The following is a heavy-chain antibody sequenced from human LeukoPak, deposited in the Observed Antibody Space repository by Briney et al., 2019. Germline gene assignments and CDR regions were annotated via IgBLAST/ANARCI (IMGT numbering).Heavy chain of an antibody. CDR3: TRASWGYAFDI. CDR2: VYYDGTT. V-gene: IGHV4-59*01. J-gene: IGHJ3*02. D-gene: IGHD7-27*01. Sequence: SETLSLTCTVSTGSSDRYYWTWIRQPPGKGLEWMGYVYYDGTTYYSPSLKSRVSISLDTSKCQFSLRLRSVTAADTAIYYCTRASWGYAFDIWGQGTTVTVSS. CDR1: TGSSDRYY.